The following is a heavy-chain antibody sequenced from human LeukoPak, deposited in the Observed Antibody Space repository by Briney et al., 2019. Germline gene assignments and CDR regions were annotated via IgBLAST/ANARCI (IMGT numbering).Heavy chain of an antibody. CDR3: ARGQRSGWYDGMDV. J-gene: IGHJ6*02. Sequence: GGSLRLSCAASGFIFSNYDLHWVRQVTGKGPEWVSSIGRAGDTHYPDSVEGRFTISREDAKNSLYLQMNSLRGGDTAVYYCARGQRSGWYDGMDVWGRGTTVTVSS. CDR1: GFIFSNYD. V-gene: IGHV3-13*04. D-gene: IGHD6-19*01. CDR2: IGRAGDT.